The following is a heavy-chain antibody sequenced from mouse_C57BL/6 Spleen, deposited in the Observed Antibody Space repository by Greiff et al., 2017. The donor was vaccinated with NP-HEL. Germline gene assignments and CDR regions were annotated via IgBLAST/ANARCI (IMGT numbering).Heavy chain of an antibody. D-gene: IGHD1-1*01. V-gene: IGHV1-82*01. CDR1: GYAFSSSW. CDR2: IYPGDGDT. CDR3: ARGDTVVASYYFDY. J-gene: IGHJ2*01. Sequence: QVQLQQSGPELVKPGASVKISCKASGYAFSSSWMNWVKQRPGKGLEWIGRIYPGDGDTNYNGKFKGKATLTADKSSSTAYMQFSSLTSEDSAIYYCARGDTVVASYYFDYWGQGTTLTVSS.